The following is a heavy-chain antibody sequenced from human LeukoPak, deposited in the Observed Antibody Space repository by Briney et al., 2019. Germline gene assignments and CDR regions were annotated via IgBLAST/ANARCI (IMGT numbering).Heavy chain of an antibody. D-gene: IGHD7-27*01. Sequence: GGSLILSCAASGFTFSSYGMHWVRQAPGKGLEWVSVIYSGGSTYYVDSVKGRFTISRDNSKNTLYLQMNSLRAEDTAVYYCARTLGYWGQGTLVTVSS. CDR1: GFTFSSYG. CDR2: IYSGGST. J-gene: IGHJ4*02. V-gene: IGHV3-53*01. CDR3: ARTLGY.